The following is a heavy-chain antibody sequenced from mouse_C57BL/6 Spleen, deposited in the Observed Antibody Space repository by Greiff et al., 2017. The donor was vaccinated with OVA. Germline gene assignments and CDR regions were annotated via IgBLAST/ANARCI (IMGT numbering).Heavy chain of an antibody. J-gene: IGHJ2*01. D-gene: IGHD2-4*01. CDR3: PGDFYYDYRNY. V-gene: IGHV6-3*01. CDR1: GFTFSNYC. Sequence: EVKLVESGGGLVQPGGSMKLSCVASGFTFSNYCVNWVRQSPEKGLEWVAQIRLKSDNYATHYAESVKGRFTISRDDSKSSVYLQMNNLRAEDTGIDYCPGDFYYDYRNYWGQGTTLTVSS. CDR2: IRLKSDNYAT.